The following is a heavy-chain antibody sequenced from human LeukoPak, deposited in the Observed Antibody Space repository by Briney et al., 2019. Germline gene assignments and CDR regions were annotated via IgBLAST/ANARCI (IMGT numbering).Heavy chain of an antibody. CDR2: IYSGGST. CDR3: ASASSHRIAAGGDY. J-gene: IGHJ4*02. D-gene: IGHD6-13*01. V-gene: IGHV3-66*01. Sequence: GGSLRLSCAASGFTVSSNYMSWVRQAPGRGLEWVSVIYSGGSTYYADSVKGRFTISRDNSKNTLYLQMNSLRAEDTAVYYCASASSHRIAAGGDYWGQGTLVTVSS. CDR1: GFTVSSNY.